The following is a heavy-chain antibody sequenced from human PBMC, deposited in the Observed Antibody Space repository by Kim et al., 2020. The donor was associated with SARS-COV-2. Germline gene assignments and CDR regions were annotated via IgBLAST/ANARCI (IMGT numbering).Heavy chain of an antibody. Sequence: SETLSLTCTVSGGSISSGGYYWSWIRQHPGKGLEWIGYIYYSGSTYYNPSLKSRVTISVDTSKNQFSLKLSSVTAADTAVYYCARGSRAHIVATISSYFDYWGPGTLVTVSS. CDR1: GGSISSGGYY. J-gene: IGHJ4*02. V-gene: IGHV4-31*03. CDR3: ARGSRAHIVATISSYFDY. D-gene: IGHD5-12*01. CDR2: IYYSGST.